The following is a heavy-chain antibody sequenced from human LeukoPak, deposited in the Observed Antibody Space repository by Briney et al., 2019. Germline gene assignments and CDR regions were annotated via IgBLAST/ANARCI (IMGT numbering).Heavy chain of an antibody. V-gene: IGHV3-23*01. CDR2: VSGGGGIT. CDR3: AKTMTAGYSSGPSDY. J-gene: IGHJ4*02. D-gene: IGHD6-19*01. CDR1: GFTFSSYA. Sequence: PGGSLRLSCAASGFTFSSYAMSWVRQAPGKGLERVSAVSGGGGITYYVDSVKGRFTISRDNAKNTLYLLMNSLRAEDTAVFYCAKTMTAGYSSGPSDYWGQGTLVTVSS.